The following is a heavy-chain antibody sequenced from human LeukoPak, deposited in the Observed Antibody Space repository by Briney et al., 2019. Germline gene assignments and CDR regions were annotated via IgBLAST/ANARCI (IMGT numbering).Heavy chain of an antibody. CDR1: GFTFSSYW. V-gene: IGHV3-74*01. D-gene: IGHD2-15*01. Sequence: GGSLRLSCAASGFTFSSYWMHWVRQAPGKGLVWVSRINSDGSSTSYADSVKGRFTISRDNAKNTLYLQMNSLRAEDTAVYYCARGPVSLVVVASRGWFDPWGQGTLVTVSS. CDR3: ARGPVSLVVVASRGWFDP. J-gene: IGHJ5*02. CDR2: INSDGSST.